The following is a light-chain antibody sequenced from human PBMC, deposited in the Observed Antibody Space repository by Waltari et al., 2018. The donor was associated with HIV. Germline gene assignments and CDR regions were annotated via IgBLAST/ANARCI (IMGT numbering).Light chain of an antibody. CDR2: DDS. V-gene: IGLV3-21*02. J-gene: IGLJ1*01. CDR3: QVWDSSSDRYV. CDR1: NIGSES. Sequence: SYVLTQPPSVSVAPGQTARITCGGNNIGSESVHWYQQKPGQAPMVVVYDDSDLPSGIPERFSCSNSGNTATLTVSRVEAGDEADYYCQVWDSSSDRYVFGTGTKVTVL.